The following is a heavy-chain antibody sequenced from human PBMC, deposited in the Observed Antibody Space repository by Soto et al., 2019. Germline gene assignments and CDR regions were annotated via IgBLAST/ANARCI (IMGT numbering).Heavy chain of an antibody. Sequence: SETLSLTCAVSSGSISSSNLWSWIRQPKGKGREWIGEIYHSGCTNYNPSLNSRVTISVDKSKNQFSLKLSSVTAADTAVYYCARVILFYDILTGYGSYGNWFDPWGQGTLVTVSS. CDR2: IYHSGCT. D-gene: IGHD3-9*01. CDR3: ARVILFYDILTGYGSYGNWFDP. CDR1: SGSISSSNL. V-gene: IGHV4-4*02. J-gene: IGHJ5*02.